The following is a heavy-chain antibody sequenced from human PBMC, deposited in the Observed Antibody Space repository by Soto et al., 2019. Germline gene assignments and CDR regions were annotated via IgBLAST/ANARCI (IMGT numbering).Heavy chain of an antibody. CDR2: IIPIFGTA. D-gene: IGHD2-15*01. J-gene: IGHJ6*02. CDR1: GGTFSSYA. V-gene: IGHV1-69*06. CDR3: ARDGRYCSGGSCNHYYGMDV. Sequence: ASVKVSCKASGGTFSSYAISWVRQAPGQGLEWMGGIIPIFGTANYAQKFQGRVTITADKSTSTAYMELSSLRSEDTAVYYCARDGRYCSGGSCNHYYGMDVWGQGTTVTVS.